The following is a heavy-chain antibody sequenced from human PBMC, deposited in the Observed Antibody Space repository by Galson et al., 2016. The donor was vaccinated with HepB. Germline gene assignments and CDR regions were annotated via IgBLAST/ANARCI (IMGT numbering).Heavy chain of an antibody. CDR3: AKDNWNDEGGWFDP. V-gene: IGHV4-39*07. CDR2: ISYNGDP. CDR1: GDSINTGSHY. Sequence: ETLSLTCSVSGDSINTGSHYWGWVRQPPGRGLEWSGSISYNGDPYYNPSLKSRDTISVDTSTNQFSLNLRSVTAADTAVYYCAKDNWNDEGGWFDPWGQGTLTTVSS. J-gene: IGHJ5*02. D-gene: IGHD1-1*01.